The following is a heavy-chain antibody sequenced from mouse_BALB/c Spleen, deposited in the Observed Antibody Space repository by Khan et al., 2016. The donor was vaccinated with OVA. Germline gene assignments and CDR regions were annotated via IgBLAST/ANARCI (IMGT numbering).Heavy chain of an antibody. V-gene: IGHV1-54*01. D-gene: IGHD1-1*02. CDR2: INPGSGDT. CDR1: GYAFTDFL. J-gene: IGHJ3*01. Sequence: QVQLQQSGAELVRPGTSVKVSCKASGYAFTDFLIEWLQQRPGQGLEWIGLINPGSGDTNYNEKFKGKATLPANKSSSTAYMQLISLTSDASAVYFCARGGYGSWAYWGQGTLVTVSA. CDR3: ARGGYGSWAY.